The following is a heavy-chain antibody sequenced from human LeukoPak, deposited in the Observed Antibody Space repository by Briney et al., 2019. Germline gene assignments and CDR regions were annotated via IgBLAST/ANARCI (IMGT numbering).Heavy chain of an antibody. CDR1: GYTFTSYY. CDR3: ARGEIVVVVAATEGWFDP. Sequence: ASVKVSCKASGYTFTSYYMHWVRQAPGQGLEWMGIINPNGGSTSYAQKFQGRVTMTRDTSTSTVYMELSSLRSEDTAVYYCARGEIVVVVAATEGWFDPWGQGTLVTVSS. D-gene: IGHD2-15*01. CDR2: INPNGGST. V-gene: IGHV1-46*01. J-gene: IGHJ5*02.